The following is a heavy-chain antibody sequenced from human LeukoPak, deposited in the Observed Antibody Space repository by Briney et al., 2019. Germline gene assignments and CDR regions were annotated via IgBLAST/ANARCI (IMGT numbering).Heavy chain of an antibody. CDR2: ISAYNGNT. J-gene: IGHJ6*03. D-gene: IGHD5-12*01. CDR1: GYTFTSYG. Sequence: ASVKVSCKASGYTFTSYGISWVRQAPGQGLEWMGWISAYNGNTNYAQKLQGRVTMTTDTSTSTAYMELRSLRSDDTAVYYCARVGRGYDFGDYYMDVWGKGTTVTVSS. V-gene: IGHV1-18*01. CDR3: ARVGRGYDFGDYYMDV.